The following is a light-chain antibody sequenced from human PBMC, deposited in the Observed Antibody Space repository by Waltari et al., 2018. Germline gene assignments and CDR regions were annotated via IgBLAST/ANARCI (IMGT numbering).Light chain of an antibody. CDR2: QDD. CDR3: LSYDNNLSGDV. V-gene: IGLV1-40*01. Sequence: QSELTQPPSVSGAPGQRVNISCTGSSSNIGRYYVSWYQQFPGTTPKFLMFQDDKRPSGVSDRFSGSKSGSSASLTSTGLQTADEAEYFCLSYDNNLSGDVFGTGTKLTVL. CDR1: SSNIGRYY. J-gene: IGLJ1*01.